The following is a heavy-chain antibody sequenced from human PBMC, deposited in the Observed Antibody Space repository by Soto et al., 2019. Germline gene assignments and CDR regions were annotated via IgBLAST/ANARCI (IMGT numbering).Heavy chain of an antibody. CDR2: ISAHNGGT. Sequence: ASVKVSRKASGYTFTSYGISWVRQAPGQGLEWMGRISAHNGGTNNAQKFQGRVTMTRDTSISTAYMELSRLRSDDTAVYYCARDGGDIVVVPAAISSYGMDVWGQGTTVTVSS. CDR1: GYTFTSYG. CDR3: ARDGGDIVVVPAAISSYGMDV. D-gene: IGHD2-2*01. J-gene: IGHJ6*02. V-gene: IGHV1-2*06.